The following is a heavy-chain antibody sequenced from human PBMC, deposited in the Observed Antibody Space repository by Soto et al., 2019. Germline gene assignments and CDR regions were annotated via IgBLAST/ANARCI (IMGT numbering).Heavy chain of an antibody. CDR2: IWYDGSNK. V-gene: IGHV3-33*01. J-gene: IGHJ5*02. CDR3: ARDLIVVALGGWFDP. Sequence: QVQLVESGGGVVQPGRSLRLSCAASGFTFSSYGMHWVRQAPGKGLEWGAVIWYDGSNKYYADSVKGRFTISRDNSKNTLYLQMNSLRAEDTAVYYCARDLIVVALGGWFDPWGQGTLVTVSS. D-gene: IGHD3-22*01. CDR1: GFTFSSYG.